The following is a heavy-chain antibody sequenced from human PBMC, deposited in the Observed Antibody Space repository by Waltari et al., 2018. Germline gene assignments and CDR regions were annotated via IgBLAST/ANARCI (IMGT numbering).Heavy chain of an antibody. J-gene: IGHJ4*02. D-gene: IGHD1-26*01. CDR1: TFTFSNSW. CDR3: ARELPGGASHFDC. Sequence: EVQLVESGGGLVQPGGSLRLSCAASTFTFSNSWMSWVRQAPGKGPEWVANINQRGTEKRYLDSVRGRFTISRDNAKNSLYLHMNSLRAEDTAVYYCARELPGGASHFDCWGQGTLVTVSS. V-gene: IGHV3-7*04. CDR2: INQRGTEK.